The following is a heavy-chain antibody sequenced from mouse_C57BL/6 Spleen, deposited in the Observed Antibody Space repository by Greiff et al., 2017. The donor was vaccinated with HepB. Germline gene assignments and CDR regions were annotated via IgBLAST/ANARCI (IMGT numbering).Heavy chain of an antibody. CDR3: ARGGYYGSSTGFDY. V-gene: IGHV5-16*01. Sequence: EVQLQESEGGLVQPGSSMKLSCTASGFTFSDYYMAWVRQVPEKGLEWVANINYDGSSTYYLDSLKSRFIISRDNAKNILYLQMSSLKSEDTATYYCARGGYYGSSTGFDYWGQGTTLTVSS. CDR1: GFTFSDYY. D-gene: IGHD1-1*01. J-gene: IGHJ2*01. CDR2: INYDGSST.